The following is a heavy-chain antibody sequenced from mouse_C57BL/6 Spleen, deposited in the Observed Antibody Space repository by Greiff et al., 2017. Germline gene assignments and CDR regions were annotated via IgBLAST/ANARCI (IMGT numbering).Heavy chain of an antibody. D-gene: IGHD1-1*01. CDR2: ITPNYGTT. J-gene: IGHJ1*03. CDR1: GYSFTDYN. Sequence: EVQLQESGPELVKPGASVKISCKASGYSFTDYNMNWVKQSNGKSLEWIGVITPNYGTTSYNQKFKGKATLTVDQSSSTAYMQLNSLTSEDSAVYYCARGDYYGSSSGVDVWGTGTTVTVSS. V-gene: IGHV1-39*01. CDR3: ARGDYYGSSSGVDV.